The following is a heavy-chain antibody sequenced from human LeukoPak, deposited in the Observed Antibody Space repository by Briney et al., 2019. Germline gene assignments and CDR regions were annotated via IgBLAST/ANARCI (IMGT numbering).Heavy chain of an antibody. CDR1: GGSFSGYY. J-gene: IGHJ3*01. D-gene: IGHD7-27*01. Sequence: SETLSLTCAVYGGSFSGYYWSWIRQPLGKGLEWIGEIIPLGSASCNPSLKSRITISIDTSKNQFSLKLSSVTAADTAAYYCAKHLTGERAFDVWGQGTVVTVSS. V-gene: IGHV4-34*12. CDR2: IIPLGSA. CDR3: AKHLTGERAFDV.